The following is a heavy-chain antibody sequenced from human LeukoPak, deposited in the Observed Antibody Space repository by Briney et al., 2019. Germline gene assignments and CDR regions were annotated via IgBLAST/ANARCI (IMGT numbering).Heavy chain of an antibody. Sequence: SETLSLTCAVYGGSFSGYSWSWIRLPPAKGLEWIGEINHSGSTNYNPSLKSRVTISADTSKNQFSLKLTSLTAADTAVYYCARGTYNYYDFWSGYAPYYYYYMDVWGTGTTVTVSS. J-gene: IGHJ6*03. D-gene: IGHD3-3*01. CDR2: INHSGST. V-gene: IGHV4-34*01. CDR1: GGSFSGYS. CDR3: ARGTYNYYDFWSGYAPYYYYYMDV.